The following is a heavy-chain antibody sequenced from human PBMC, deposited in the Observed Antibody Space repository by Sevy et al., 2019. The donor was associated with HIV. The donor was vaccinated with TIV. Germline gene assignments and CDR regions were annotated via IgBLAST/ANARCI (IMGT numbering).Heavy chain of an antibody. D-gene: IGHD6-13*01. CDR2: ISSSSSYI. CDR1: GFTFSSYS. J-gene: IGHJ4*02. Sequence: GGSLRLSCAASGFTFSSYSMNWVRQAPGKGLEWVSSISSSSSYIYYADSVKGRFTISRDNAKNSLYLQMNSLRAKDTAVYYCARDLEQLVSLWGQGTLVTVSS. CDR3: ARDLEQLVSL. V-gene: IGHV3-21*01.